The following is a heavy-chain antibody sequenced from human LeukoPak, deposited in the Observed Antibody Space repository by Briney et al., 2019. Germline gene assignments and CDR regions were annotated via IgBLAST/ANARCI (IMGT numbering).Heavy chain of an antibody. CDR2: IYYSGST. Sequence: PSETLSLTCTVSGGSISNYYWSWIRQPPGKGLEWIGYIYYSGSTNYNPSLKSRVTISVDTSKNQFSLKLSSVTAADTAVYYCARRPRMGYYYDSSAGGAFDIWGQGTMVTVSS. D-gene: IGHD3-22*01. CDR1: GGSISNYY. J-gene: IGHJ3*02. CDR3: ARRPRMGYYYDSSAGGAFDI. V-gene: IGHV4-59*08.